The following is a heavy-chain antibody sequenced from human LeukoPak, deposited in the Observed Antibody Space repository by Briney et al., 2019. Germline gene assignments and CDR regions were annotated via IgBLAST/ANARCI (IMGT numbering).Heavy chain of an antibody. CDR2: ISGSGGST. Sequence: GGSLRLSCAASGFTVSSNYMSWVRQAPGKGLEWVSDISGSGGSTYYADSVKGRFTISRDNSKNTLYLQMNSLRAEDTAVYYCAKEHGGSSWYEDAFDIWDQGTMVTVSS. CDR3: AKEHGGSSWYEDAFDI. CDR1: GFTVSSNY. J-gene: IGHJ3*02. V-gene: IGHV3-23*01. D-gene: IGHD6-13*01.